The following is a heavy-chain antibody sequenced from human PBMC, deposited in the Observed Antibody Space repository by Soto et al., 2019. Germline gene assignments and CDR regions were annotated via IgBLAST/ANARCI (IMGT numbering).Heavy chain of an antibody. Sequence: EVQLVESGGALVQPGGSLRLSCVDSGFAFSTSWMNWVRQAPGKGLEWVANMKQDGSEIYYVDSVKGRFTISRDNIKNSQYLQMNSLRAEDTAVYYCARGRDYGANFDYWGQGTLVTVSA. CDR3: ARGRDYGANFDY. J-gene: IGHJ4*02. V-gene: IGHV3-7*01. CDR2: MKQDGSEI. CDR1: GFAFSTSW. D-gene: IGHD4-17*01.